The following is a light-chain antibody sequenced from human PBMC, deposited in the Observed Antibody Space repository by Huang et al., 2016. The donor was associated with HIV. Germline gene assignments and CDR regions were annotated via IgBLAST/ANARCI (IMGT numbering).Light chain of an antibody. V-gene: IGKV3-15*01. CDR3: QQYNNWPPKT. Sequence: EIVMTQSPATLSVSPGERATLSCRASQSVSSNLAWYQQKRGQAPRLLIYGASTRATGIPARFSGIGYGTEFTLTISSLQSEDFAVYYWQQYNNWPPKTFGQGTKVEIK. CDR2: GAS. J-gene: IGKJ1*01. CDR1: QSVSSN.